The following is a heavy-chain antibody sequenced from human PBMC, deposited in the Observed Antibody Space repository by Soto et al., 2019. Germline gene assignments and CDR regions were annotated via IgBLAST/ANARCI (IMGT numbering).Heavy chain of an antibody. J-gene: IGHJ6*02. CDR2: ISYDSTKT. CDR3: ARTRSAWSDFHYYSLDV. V-gene: IGHV3-30*03. Sequence: GGSLRLSCAASGFTFNSCGMHWVRQGPGNGLEWVAFISYDSTKTYYADSVKGRFTISRDNSNSALYVQMNSLTGEDTAVYYCARTRSAWSDFHYYSLDVWGQGTTVTVSS. CDR1: GFTFNSCG. D-gene: IGHD1-26*01.